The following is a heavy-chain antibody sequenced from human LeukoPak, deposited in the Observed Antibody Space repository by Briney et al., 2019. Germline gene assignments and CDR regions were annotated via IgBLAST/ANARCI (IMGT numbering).Heavy chain of an antibody. Sequence: SETLSLTCTVSGGSISSYYWSWIRQPPGKGLEWIGYIYYSGSTNYNPSLKSRVTISVDTSKTQFSMKLSSVTATDTAVYYFARHPYSSSSGFDYWGQGTLVTVSS. CDR2: IYYSGST. J-gene: IGHJ4*02. D-gene: IGHD6-6*01. V-gene: IGHV4-59*08. CDR1: GGSISSYY. CDR3: ARHPYSSSSGFDY.